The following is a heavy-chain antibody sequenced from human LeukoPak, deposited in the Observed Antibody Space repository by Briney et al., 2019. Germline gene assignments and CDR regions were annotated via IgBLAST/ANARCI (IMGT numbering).Heavy chain of an antibody. D-gene: IGHD6-19*01. V-gene: IGHV4-34*01. CDR3: ARRLDIAVAGIKPGDYFDY. Sequence: SETLSLTCAVYGGSFSGYYWSWVRQPPGKGLEWIGEINHSGSTNYNPSLKSRVTISVDTSKNQFSLKLSSVTAADTAVYYCARRLDIAVAGIKPGDYFDYWGQGTLVTVSS. J-gene: IGHJ4*02. CDR1: GGSFSGYY. CDR2: INHSGST.